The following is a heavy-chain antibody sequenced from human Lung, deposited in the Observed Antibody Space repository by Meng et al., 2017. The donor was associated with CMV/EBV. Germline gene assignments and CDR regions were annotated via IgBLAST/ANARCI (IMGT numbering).Heavy chain of an antibody. CDR3: ARIRALRFLEWLKVGAYYGMDV. J-gene: IGHJ6*02. D-gene: IGHD3-3*01. V-gene: IGHV2-26*01. CDR2: IFSNAEK. CDR1: GFSLSNARMG. Sequence: SGPXLVXPTETLTLTCTVSGFSLSNARMGVSWIRQPPGKALEWLAHIFSNAEKSYSTSLKSRLTISKDTSKSQVVLTMTNMDPVDTATYYCARIRALRFLEWLKVGAYYGMDVWGQGTTVTVSS.